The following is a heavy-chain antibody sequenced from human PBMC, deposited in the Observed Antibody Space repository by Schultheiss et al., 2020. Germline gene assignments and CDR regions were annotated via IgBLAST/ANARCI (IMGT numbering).Heavy chain of an antibody. CDR1: GFTISSYW. CDR3: AKAPQEEAAFDI. J-gene: IGHJ3*02. CDR2: IKQDGSEK. V-gene: IGHV3-7*03. Sequence: GGSVRLSCAASGFTISSYWMSWVRQAPGKGLEWVANIKQDGSEKYYVDSVKGRFTISRDNSKNTLYLQMNSLRAEDTAVYYCAKAPQEEAAFDIWGQGTMVTVSS.